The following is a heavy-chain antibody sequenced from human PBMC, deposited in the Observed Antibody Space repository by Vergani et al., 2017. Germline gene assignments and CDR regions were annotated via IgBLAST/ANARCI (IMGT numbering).Heavy chain of an antibody. V-gene: IGHV1-69-2*01. CDR3: ATPQTVTTGGMEV. CDR2: VDPEDGET. J-gene: IGHJ6*02. D-gene: IGHD4-17*01. Sequence: EVQLVQSGAEVKKPGATMNISCKVSGYTFTDHYMHWVKQAPGKGLEWMGLVDPEDGETIYAEKFKGRITIAADTSTDTAHLELSSLISEDTAVYYCATPQTVTTGGMEVWGQGTTVIVSS. CDR1: GYTFTDHY.